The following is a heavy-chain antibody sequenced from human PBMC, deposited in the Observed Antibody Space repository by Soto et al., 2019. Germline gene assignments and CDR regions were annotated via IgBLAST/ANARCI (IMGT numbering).Heavy chain of an antibody. CDR3: ARVYDFWSGYFEYYGMDV. CDR1: GYTFTSYG. J-gene: IGHJ6*02. D-gene: IGHD3-3*01. Sequence: GASEKVSCKASGYTFTSYGISWVRQAPGQGLEWMGWISAYNGNTNYAQKLQGRVTMTTDTSTSTAYMELRSLRSDDTAVYYCARVYDFWSGYFEYYGMDVWGQGTTVTVSS. V-gene: IGHV1-18*04. CDR2: ISAYNGNT.